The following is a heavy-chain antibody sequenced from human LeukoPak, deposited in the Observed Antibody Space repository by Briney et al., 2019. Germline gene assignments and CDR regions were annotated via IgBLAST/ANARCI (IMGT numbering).Heavy chain of an antibody. CDR1: GGTFSSYA. V-gene: IGHV1-69*04. J-gene: IGHJ4*02. D-gene: IGHD3-22*01. Sequence: SVKVSCKASGGTFSSYAISWVRQAPGQGLEWMGRIIPILGIANYAQKFQGRVTITADESTSTAYMELSSLRSEDTAVYYCALEVYYSDNSAFDYWGQGTLVTVSS. CDR2: IIPILGIA. CDR3: ALEVYYSDNSAFDY.